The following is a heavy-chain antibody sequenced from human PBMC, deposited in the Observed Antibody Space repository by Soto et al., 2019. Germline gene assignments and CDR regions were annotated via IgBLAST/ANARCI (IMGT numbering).Heavy chain of an antibody. D-gene: IGHD3-9*01. CDR3: AREYYGLLTGYYNDH. CDR2: ISGDGTTI. V-gene: IGHV3-74*01. CDR1: GFPFSSYW. J-gene: IGHJ4*02. Sequence: EVQLVESGGDSVQPGGSLRLSCAASGFPFSSYWMHWVRHTPGKGLGWVSRISGDGTTIYYADSVTGRFTVSRDNAKNTLSLQMSGLGAEDTAVYYCAREYYGLLTGYYNDHWGQGTLVSVSS.